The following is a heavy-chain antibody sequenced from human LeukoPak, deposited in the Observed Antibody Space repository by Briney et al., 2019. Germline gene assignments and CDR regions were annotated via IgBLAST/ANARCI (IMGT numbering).Heavy chain of an antibody. CDR1: GFTFDDYA. Sequence: GGSLRLSYATSGFTFDDYAMHWVRQTPGKGLEWVSVINWDGGSTYYADSVKGRFTISRVNSKNSLFLQMNSLRAEDTAVYYCAKVTFGGYSYGRNNYYYYYGMDVWGQGTTVTVSS. J-gene: IGHJ6*02. CDR2: INWDGGST. V-gene: IGHV3-43D*03. D-gene: IGHD5-18*01. CDR3: AKVTFGGYSYGRNNYYYYYGMDV.